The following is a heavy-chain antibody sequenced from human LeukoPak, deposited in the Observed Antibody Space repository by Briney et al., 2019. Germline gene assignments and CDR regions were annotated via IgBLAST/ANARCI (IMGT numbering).Heavy chain of an antibody. CDR2: IIPIFGKA. Sequence: SVKVSCKASGGTFSSYAISWVRQAPGQGLEWMGSIIPIFGKANYAQKFQGRVTITADKSTSTAYMELSSLRSEDTAVYYCARAKVYCSSTSCPQHWFDPWGQGTLVTVSS. D-gene: IGHD2-2*01. CDR3: ARAKVYCSSTSCPQHWFDP. V-gene: IGHV1-69*04. J-gene: IGHJ5*02. CDR1: GGTFSSYA.